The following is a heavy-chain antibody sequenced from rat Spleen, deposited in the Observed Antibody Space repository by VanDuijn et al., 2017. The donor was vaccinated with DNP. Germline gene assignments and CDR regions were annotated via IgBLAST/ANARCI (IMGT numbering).Heavy chain of an antibody. V-gene: IGHV5-31*01. CDR1: GFMFSNYW. D-gene: IGHD1-4*01. CDR3: AGRPPPTRGPFDY. CDR2: ITTTGDST. Sequence: EVKLVESGGGLVQPGRSLKLSCVASGFMFSNYWITWIRQAPGKGLEWVASITTTGDSTYYFDSVKGRFSISRDNAKSTLYLQMDSLRSEDTATYYCAGRPPPTRGPFDYWGQGIMVTVSS. J-gene: IGHJ2*01.